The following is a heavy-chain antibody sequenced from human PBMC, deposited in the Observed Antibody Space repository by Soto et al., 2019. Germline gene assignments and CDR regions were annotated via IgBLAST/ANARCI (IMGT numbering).Heavy chain of an antibody. V-gene: IGHV1-2*02. CDR1: GYTFTVYY. Sequence: GASVKVSCKASGYTFTVYYMHWVRQAPGQGLEWMGWINPKSGGTMYPPKFQVRFTMTSDTSISTAYMALTRLSSDDTAVYYCSRDLAKGGGSAGFDYWGQGTLVTVSS. CDR3: SRDLAKGGGSAGFDY. D-gene: IGHD1-26*01. CDR2: INPKSGGT. J-gene: IGHJ4*02.